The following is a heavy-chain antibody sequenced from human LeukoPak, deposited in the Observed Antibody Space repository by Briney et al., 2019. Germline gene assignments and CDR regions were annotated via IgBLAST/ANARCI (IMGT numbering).Heavy chain of an antibody. Sequence: PGGSLRLSCAASGFTFNDYGMNWVRQTPGKGLEWLSYISTSSTTIYYADSVKGRFTISRDNSKNTLYLQMNSLRVEDTAVYYCTRREYYGSGSYYSPNWFDPWGQGTLVTVSS. CDR1: GFTFNDYG. CDR3: TRREYYGSGSYYSPNWFDP. J-gene: IGHJ5*02. V-gene: IGHV3-48*01. D-gene: IGHD3-10*01. CDR2: ISTSSTTI.